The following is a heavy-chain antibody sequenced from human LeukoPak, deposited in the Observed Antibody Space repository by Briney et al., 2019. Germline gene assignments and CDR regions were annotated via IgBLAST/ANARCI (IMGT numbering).Heavy chain of an antibody. D-gene: IGHD2-15*01. Sequence: PGGSLRLSCAASGFTFSSYGMHWVRQAPGKGLEWVAVISYDGSNKYYADSVKGRFTISRDNSKNTLYLQMNSLKTEDTAVYYCTTDSVVVVVAASSNYYMDVWGKGTTVTVSS. J-gene: IGHJ6*03. V-gene: IGHV3-30*03. CDR2: ISYDGSNK. CDR1: GFTFSSYG. CDR3: TTDSVVVVVAASSNYYMDV.